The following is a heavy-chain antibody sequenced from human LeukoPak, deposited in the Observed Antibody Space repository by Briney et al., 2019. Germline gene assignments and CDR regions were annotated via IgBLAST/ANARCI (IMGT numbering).Heavy chain of an antibody. CDR2: INAGNGNT. V-gene: IGHV1-3*01. CDR3: ARFYYDSSGYYYYFDY. CDR1: GYTFTGYA. Sequence: ASVKVSCKASGYTFTGYAMHWVRQAPGQRLEWMGWINAGNGNTKYSQKFQGRVTITRDTSASTAYMELSSLRSEDTAVYYCARFYYDSSGYYYYFDYWGQGTLVTVSS. D-gene: IGHD3-22*01. J-gene: IGHJ4*02.